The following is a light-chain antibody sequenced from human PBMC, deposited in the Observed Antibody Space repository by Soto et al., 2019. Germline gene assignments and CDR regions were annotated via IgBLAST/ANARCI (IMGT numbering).Light chain of an antibody. V-gene: IGKV3-20*01. Sequence: EHVLKKSPGTLSLSTGERATLSCRVGHSVSSSYLAWYQQKPGQAPRLLIYSASSRATGIPDRFSGSGSGTDYTLTIARLEPEDFAVYYCQQYGSSPGTFGQVTKVAIK. J-gene: IGKJ1*01. CDR2: SAS. CDR3: QQYGSSPGT. CDR1: HSVSSSY.